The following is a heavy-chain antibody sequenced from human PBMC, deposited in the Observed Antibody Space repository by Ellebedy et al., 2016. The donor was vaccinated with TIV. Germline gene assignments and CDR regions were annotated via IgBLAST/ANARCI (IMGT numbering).Heavy chain of an antibody. J-gene: IGHJ4*02. D-gene: IGHD2-15*01. Sequence: GESLKISCAASGFTFSSYGMHWVRQAPGKGLEWVAVIWYDGSNKYYADSVKGRFTISRDNSKNTLYLQMNSLRAEETAVYYCASDRAPYCSGGSCYSGIGYWGQGTLVTVSS. CDR1: GFTFSSYG. CDR2: IWYDGSNK. V-gene: IGHV3-33*08. CDR3: ASDRAPYCSGGSCYSGIGY.